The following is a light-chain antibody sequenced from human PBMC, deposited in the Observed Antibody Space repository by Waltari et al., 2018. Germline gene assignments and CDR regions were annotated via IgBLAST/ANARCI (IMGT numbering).Light chain of an antibody. Sequence: DIVMTQSPDSLAVSLGERATINCKSSQIVLYSSNNKNYLTWYQQKPGQPPKLLIYWASTRESGVPDRFSGSASGTDFTLTINSLQAEDVAVYYCQQYYSAPYTFGQGTKLEIK. J-gene: IGKJ2*01. CDR3: QQYYSAPYT. CDR2: WAS. CDR1: QIVLYSSNNKNY. V-gene: IGKV4-1*01.